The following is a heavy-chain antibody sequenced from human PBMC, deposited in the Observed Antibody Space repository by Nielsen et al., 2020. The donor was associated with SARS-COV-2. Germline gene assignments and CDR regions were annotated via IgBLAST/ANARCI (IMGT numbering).Heavy chain of an antibody. CDR2: IKPDGSKS. Sequence: GESLKISCAASGFTFSRFGMHWVRQAPGKGLMWVSRIKPDGSKSDYADSVKGRFTISRDNARDTLYLQMNSLRAEDTGVYYCVRVRDDGYYYDTGPFDYWGQGALVTVSS. CDR1: GFTFSRFG. J-gene: IGHJ4*02. V-gene: IGHV3-74*01. D-gene: IGHD3-22*01. CDR3: VRVRDDGYYYDTGPFDY.